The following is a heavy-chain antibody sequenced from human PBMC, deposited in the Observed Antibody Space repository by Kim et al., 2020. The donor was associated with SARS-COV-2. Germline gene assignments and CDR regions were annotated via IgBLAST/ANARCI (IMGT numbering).Heavy chain of an antibody. CDR3: SRHRGSRTPFDV. CDR1: GYTSTGYW. J-gene: IGHJ3*01. CDR2: VYPGDSEP. V-gene: IGHV5-51*01. D-gene: IGHD1-26*01. Sequence: GESLKISCQGSGYTSTGYWIAWVRQMPGKGLEWMGTVYPGDSEPKYSPSFRGHVTISADKSINTAYLQWASLKASDSAMYYCSRHRGSRTPFDVWGQGTMLSVSS.